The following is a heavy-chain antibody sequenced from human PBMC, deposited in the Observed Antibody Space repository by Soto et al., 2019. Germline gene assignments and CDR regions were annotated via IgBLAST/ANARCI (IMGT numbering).Heavy chain of an antibody. V-gene: IGHV3-21*01. CDR3: ARVTIAARLTDV. J-gene: IGHJ6*02. CDR1: GFTFSSYS. CDR2: ISSSSSYI. Sequence: GGSLRLSCAASGFTFSSYSMNWVRQAPGKGLEWVSSISSSSSYIYYEDSVKGRFTISRDNAKNSLYLKMNSLRAEDTAVYYCARVTIAARLTDVWGQGTTVTVSS. D-gene: IGHD6-6*01.